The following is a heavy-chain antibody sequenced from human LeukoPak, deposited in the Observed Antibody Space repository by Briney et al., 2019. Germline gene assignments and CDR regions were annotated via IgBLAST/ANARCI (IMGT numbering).Heavy chain of an antibody. Sequence: PGGSLTLSCAASGFTFSDYDMSWIRQAPGKGLQWVSYINSRATGMYYDDSVSGRFTISRDNAKKSVYLPMNNLRVEDTAVYSSARDCHRSYCYWGGRLFDSWGQGTLVTVSS. D-gene: IGHD1-26*01. CDR3: ARDCHRSYCYWGGRLFDS. CDR1: GFTFSDYD. CDR2: INSRATGM. J-gene: IGHJ5*01. V-gene: IGHV3-11*01.